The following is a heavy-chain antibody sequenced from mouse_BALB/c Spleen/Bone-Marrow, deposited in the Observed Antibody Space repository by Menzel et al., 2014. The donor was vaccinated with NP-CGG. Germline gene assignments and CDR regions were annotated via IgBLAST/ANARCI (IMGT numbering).Heavy chain of an antibody. V-gene: IGHV2-9*02. CDR2: IWAGGST. D-gene: IGHD2-5*01. CDR3: ARDRGGYYSNYDYAMDY. Sequence: VKLQESGPGPVAPSQSLSITCTVSGFSLXSYGVHWVRQPPGKGLEWQGVIWAGGSTNYNSALMSRLSISKDNSKSQVFLKMNSLQTDDTAMYYCARDRGGYYSNYDYAMDYWGQGTSVTVSS. J-gene: IGHJ4*01. CDR1: GFSLXSYG.